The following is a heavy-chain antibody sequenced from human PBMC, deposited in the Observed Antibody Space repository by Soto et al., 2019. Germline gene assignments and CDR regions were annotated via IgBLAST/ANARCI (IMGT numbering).Heavy chain of an antibody. D-gene: IGHD6-13*01. CDR2: INPDGSAK. CDR1: EFSFSLHW. J-gene: IGHJ4*02. CDR3: VGGSGWLFDY. Sequence: EEQLVQSGGGLVQPGGSLRLSCAASEFSFSLHWMNWVRLGPGKGLEWVANINPDGSAKHYVDSVKGRFTISRDNTKKSVDLQMNNLRVEDTAVYYCVGGSGWLFDYWGPGTLVTVSS. V-gene: IGHV3-7*02.